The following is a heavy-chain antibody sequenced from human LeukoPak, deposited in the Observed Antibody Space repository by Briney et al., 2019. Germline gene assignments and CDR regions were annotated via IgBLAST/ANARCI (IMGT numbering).Heavy chain of an antibody. CDR1: NDSIRNYY. J-gene: IGHJ4*02. Sequence: SETLSLTCSVSNDSIRNYYWSWVRQPPGKALEWIGYIYHTGNTTYNPSLKSRLTMSIDTSKNQFSLNLNSVTAADTAVYYCARGNYGSGSYYVVDFDYWGQGTLVTVSS. CDR3: ARGNYGSGSYYVVDFDY. V-gene: IGHV4-59*01. D-gene: IGHD3-10*01. CDR2: IYHTGNT.